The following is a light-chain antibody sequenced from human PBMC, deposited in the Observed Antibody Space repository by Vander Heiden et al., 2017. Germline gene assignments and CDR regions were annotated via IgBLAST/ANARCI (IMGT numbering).Light chain of an antibody. CDR3: QQRKFWPLT. CDR2: DTS. CDR1: QSVSSY. J-gene: IGKJ4*01. V-gene: IGKV3-11*01. Sequence: VLTQSPATLSLSPGERATLSCRASQSVSSYLAWYRQIPGQAPRLLIYDTSTRATGIPPRFSGSGSGTDFTLTISSREPEDFAVYYCQQRKFWPLTFGGGTKVEI.